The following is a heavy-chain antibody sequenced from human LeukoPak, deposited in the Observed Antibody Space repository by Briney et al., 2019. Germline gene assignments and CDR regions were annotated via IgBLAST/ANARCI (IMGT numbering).Heavy chain of an antibody. Sequence: GGSLRLSCAASGFTFSSYWMSWVRQAPGKGLEWVANIKQDGSEKYYVDSVKGRFTISRDNSKNTLYLQMNSLRAEDTAVYYCAKDLAYGGNAGFDYWGQGTLVTVSS. J-gene: IGHJ4*02. CDR1: GFTFSSYW. CDR3: AKDLAYGGNAGFDY. V-gene: IGHV3-7*03. CDR2: IKQDGSEK. D-gene: IGHD4-23*01.